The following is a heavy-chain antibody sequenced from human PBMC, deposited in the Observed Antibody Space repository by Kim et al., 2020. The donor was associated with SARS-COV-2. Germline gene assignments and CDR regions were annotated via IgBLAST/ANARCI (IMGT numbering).Heavy chain of an antibody. J-gene: IGHJ3*02. CDR1: GFTFSSYD. D-gene: IGHD3-9*01. V-gene: IGHV3-13*01. Sequence: GGSLRLSCAASGFTFSSYDMHWVRQATGKGLEWVSSIGTAGDTYYPGSVKGRFTNSRENAKNSLYLQMNSLIAGDTAVYYCARATFDILTGYQDAFDIWGQGTMVTVSA. CDR3: ARATFDILTGYQDAFDI. CDR2: IGTAGDT.